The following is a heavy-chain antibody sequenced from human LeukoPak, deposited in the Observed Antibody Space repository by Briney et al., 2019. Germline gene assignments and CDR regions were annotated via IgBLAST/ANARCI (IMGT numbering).Heavy chain of an antibody. CDR3: ARDRGRKYYGSGSRPYYFDY. V-gene: IGHV3-33*01. Sequence: GRSLRLSCAASGFTFSNHGMYWVRQAPGKGLEWVAIIWYDGSKKYYGDSVKGRFTVSRDNSKNTLYLQMNSLRSDDTAVYYCARDRGRKYYGSGSRPYYFDYWGQGTLVTVSS. CDR2: IWYDGSKK. CDR1: GFTFSNHG. D-gene: IGHD3-10*01. J-gene: IGHJ4*02.